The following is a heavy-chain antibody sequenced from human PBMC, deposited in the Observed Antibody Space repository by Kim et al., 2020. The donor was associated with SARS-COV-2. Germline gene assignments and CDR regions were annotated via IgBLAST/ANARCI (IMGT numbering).Heavy chain of an antibody. Sequence: SQTLSLTCAISGDSVSSNSAAWNWIRQSPSRGLEWLGRTYYRSKWYNDYAVSVKSRITINPDTSKNQFSLQLNSVTPEDTAVYYCARGLSQGIAAAGTLGTINYWGQGTLVTVSS. CDR2: TYYRSKWYN. J-gene: IGHJ4*02. D-gene: IGHD6-13*01. CDR1: GDSVSSNSAA. CDR3: ARGLSQGIAAAGTLGTINY. V-gene: IGHV6-1*01.